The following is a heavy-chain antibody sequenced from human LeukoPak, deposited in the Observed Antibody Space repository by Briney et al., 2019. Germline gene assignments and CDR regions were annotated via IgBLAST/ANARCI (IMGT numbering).Heavy chain of an antibody. D-gene: IGHD3-10*01. CDR1: GFTFSSYG. V-gene: IGHV3-33*06. J-gene: IGHJ4*02. Sequence: GGSLRLSCAASGFTFSSYGMHWVRQAPGKGLEWVAVIWYDGSNKYYADSVKGRFTISRDNSKNTLYLQMNSLRAEDTAVYYCAKDRGTMVRGVLTMKYYFDYWGQGTLVTVSS. CDR3: AKDRGTMVRGVLTMKYYFDY. CDR2: IWYDGSNK.